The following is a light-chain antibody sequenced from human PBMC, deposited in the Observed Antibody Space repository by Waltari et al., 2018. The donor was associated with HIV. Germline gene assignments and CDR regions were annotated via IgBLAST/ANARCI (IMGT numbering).Light chain of an antibody. Sequence: DIVMTQSPLSLPVTPGEPASISCRSSQSLLHSNGFNYLDWYLQRPEQSPQLLIYLGSNRASGVPDRFSGSGSGTDLTLKISRVEAEDVGVYYCMQALQTPRTVAQGTRVEIK. J-gene: IGKJ1*01. CDR3: MQALQTPRT. V-gene: IGKV2-28*01. CDR2: LGS. CDR1: QSLLHSNGFNY.